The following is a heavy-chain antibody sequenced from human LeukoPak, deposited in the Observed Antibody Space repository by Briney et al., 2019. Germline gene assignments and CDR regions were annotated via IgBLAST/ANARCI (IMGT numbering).Heavy chain of an antibody. CDR3: ARVGGHCTNGVCYDVDY. CDR2: ITSSSSYI. CDR1: GFAFSTYW. D-gene: IGHD2-8*01. J-gene: IGHJ4*02. Sequence: PGGSLRLSCAASGFAFSTYWMSWVRQAPGKGLEWVSFITSSSSYIYYADSVKGRFTISRDNAKNSLYLQMSSLRAEDTAVYYCARVGGHCTNGVCYDVDYWGQGTLVTVSS. V-gene: IGHV3-21*01.